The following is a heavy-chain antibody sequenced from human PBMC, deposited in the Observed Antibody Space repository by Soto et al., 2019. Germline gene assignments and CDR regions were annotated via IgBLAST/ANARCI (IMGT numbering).Heavy chain of an antibody. CDR2: ISTSGNTI. V-gene: IGHV3-11*01. D-gene: IGHD6-13*01. J-gene: IGHJ5*02. CDR3: AREGAYSSSWNWFDP. CDR1: GFSFNDYY. Sequence: GALRLSCAASGFSFNDYYMSWIRQAPGKGLEWLSCISTSGNTIYYADSVRGRFTISRDNAKNSLYLQMNGLRAEDTAVYYCAREGAYSSSWNWFDPWGQGTLVTVSS.